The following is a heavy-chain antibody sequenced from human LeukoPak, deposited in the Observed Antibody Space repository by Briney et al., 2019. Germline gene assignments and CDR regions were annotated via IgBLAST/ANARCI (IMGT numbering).Heavy chain of an antibody. CDR2: ISPDGSKT. V-gene: IGHV3-74*01. CDR1: GFAFSRNY. D-gene: IGHD4-17*01. Sequence: GGSLRLSCAASGFAFSRNYIHWVRQAPGKGLEWVSRISPDGSKTEYADSEKGRFTVSRDNAKNTLYLQMNSLRAEHSAVYYCARNFDYGEYLWGQGTLVTVSS. CDR3: ARNFDYGEYL. J-gene: IGHJ5*02.